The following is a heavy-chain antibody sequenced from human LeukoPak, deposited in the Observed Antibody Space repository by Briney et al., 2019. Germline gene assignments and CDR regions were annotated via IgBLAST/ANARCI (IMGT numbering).Heavy chain of an antibody. CDR2: ISYDGGNK. Sequence: GRSLRLSCAASGFTFSSYAMHWVRQAPGKGLEWVAVISYDGGNKYYADYVKGRLTISRDDSKNTLYLQMNSLKTEDTAVYYSTTSDQDYGDYLFRSSQDAFDIWGQGTMVTVSS. V-gene: IGHV3-30-3*01. D-gene: IGHD4-17*01. J-gene: IGHJ3*02. CDR1: GFTFSSYA. CDR3: TTSDQDYGDYLFRSSQDAFDI.